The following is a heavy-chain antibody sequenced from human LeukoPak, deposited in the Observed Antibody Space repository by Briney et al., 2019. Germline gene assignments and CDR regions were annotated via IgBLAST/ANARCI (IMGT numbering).Heavy chain of an antibody. V-gene: IGHV3-23*01. J-gene: IGHJ3*01. D-gene: IGHD4-17*01. CDR3: ERDYNGESADFDL. CDR1: GFTFSSDA. CDR2: ISGSGGST. Sequence: ETGGSLRFSCAASGFTFSSDAMSGVRQAPGKGLEGVSGISGSGGSTYYADSVKGRFTISRDNSKNTLYLQMNSLRAEDTAVYYCERDYNGESADFDLWRQRTMLTVSS.